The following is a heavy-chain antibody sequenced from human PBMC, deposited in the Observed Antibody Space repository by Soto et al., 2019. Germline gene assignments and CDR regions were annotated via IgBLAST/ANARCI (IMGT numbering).Heavy chain of an antibody. CDR2: ISYDGSNK. CDR3: AKDQGRGGYSYGYFPPYFDY. D-gene: IGHD5-18*01. V-gene: IGHV3-30*18. CDR1: VFTFSIYG. Sequence: RGSLRLACATSVFTFSIYGMHGVGQAPGKGLELVAVISYDGSNKYYADSVKGRFTISIDNSKNTLYLQMNSLRAEDTAVYYCAKDQGRGGYSYGYFPPYFDYWGQGTMVTVSS. J-gene: IGHJ4*02.